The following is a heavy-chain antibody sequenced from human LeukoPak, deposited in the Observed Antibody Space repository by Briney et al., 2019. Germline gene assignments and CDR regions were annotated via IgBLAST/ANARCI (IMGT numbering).Heavy chain of an antibody. CDR2: IYYSGST. D-gene: IGHD1-26*01. V-gene: IGHV4-61*08. J-gene: IGHJ3*02. CDR3: ARPISTGATEIGLDAFDI. Sequence: PSETLSLTCTVSGGSIGTGDYYWSWIRQPPGKGLGWIGYIYYSGSTNYNPSLKSRVTISVDTSKNQFSLKLSSVTAADTAVYYCARPISTGATEIGLDAFDIWGQGTMVTVSS. CDR1: GGSIGTGDYY.